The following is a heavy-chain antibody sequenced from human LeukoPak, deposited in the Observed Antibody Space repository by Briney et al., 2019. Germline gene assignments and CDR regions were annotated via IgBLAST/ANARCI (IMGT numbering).Heavy chain of an antibody. CDR1: GASMSNYH. Sequence: PSETLSLTCAVSGASMSNYHWSWIRQPPGRGLEWIGYIYYSGSTTYNPSLKSRVTISVDTSKNQFSLRLSSMTAADTAVYYCARLHYDTSGYYYFDSWGQGPLVTVSS. D-gene: IGHD3-22*01. J-gene: IGHJ4*02. CDR3: ARLHYDTSGYYYFDS. V-gene: IGHV4-59*01. CDR2: IYYSGST.